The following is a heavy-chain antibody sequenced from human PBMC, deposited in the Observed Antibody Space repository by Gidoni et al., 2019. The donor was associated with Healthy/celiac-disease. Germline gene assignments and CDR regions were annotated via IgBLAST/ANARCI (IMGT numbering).Heavy chain of an antibody. V-gene: IGHV4-34*01. CDR2: INHSGST. J-gene: IGHJ6*03. CDR3: ARGGYNYMDV. Sequence: VQLQQWGAGLLKPSETLSLTCAVYGGSFSGYYWSWIRQPPGKGLEWIGEINHSGSTNYNPSLKSRVTISVDTSKNQFSLKLSSVTAADTAVYYCARGGYNYMDVWGKGTTVTVSS. CDR1: GGSFSGYY.